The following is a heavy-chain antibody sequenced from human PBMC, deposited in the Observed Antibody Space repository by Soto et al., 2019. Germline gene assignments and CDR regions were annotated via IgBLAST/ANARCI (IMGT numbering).Heavy chain of an antibody. J-gene: IGHJ6*02. Sequence: QVQLVQSGAEVKKPGASVKVSCKASGYTFTSYVINWVRQATGQGLEWMGWMNPNSGNTGYAQKFQGRVTMTRNTSKSTAYMELSSLRSEETAVDYCAREKTSYRMDVWGQGTTVTVSS. CDR1: GYTFTSYV. CDR3: AREKTSYRMDV. CDR2: MNPNSGNT. V-gene: IGHV1-8*01.